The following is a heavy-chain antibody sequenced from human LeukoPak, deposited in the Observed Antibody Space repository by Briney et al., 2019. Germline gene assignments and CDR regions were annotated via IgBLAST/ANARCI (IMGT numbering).Heavy chain of an antibody. CDR1: GGTFSSYA. CDR2: IIPILGIA. Sequence: GASVKVSCKASGGTFSSYAISWVRQAPGQGLEWMGRIIPILGIANYAQKFQGRVAITADKSTSTAYMELSSLRSEDTAVYYCAIGYCSGGSCSNFDPWGQGTLVAVSS. D-gene: IGHD2-15*01. CDR3: AIGYCSGGSCSNFDP. J-gene: IGHJ5*02. V-gene: IGHV1-69*04.